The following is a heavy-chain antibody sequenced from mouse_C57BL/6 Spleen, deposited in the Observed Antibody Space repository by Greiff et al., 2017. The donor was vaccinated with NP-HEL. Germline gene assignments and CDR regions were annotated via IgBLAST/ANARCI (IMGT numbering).Heavy chain of an antibody. CDR3: TGRRGYYEMDY. CDR2: IRLKSDNYAT. V-gene: IGHV6-3*01. Sequence: EVKLEESGGGLVQPGGSMKLSCVASGFTFSNYWMNWVRQSPEKGLEWVAQIRLKSDNYATHYAESVKGRFTISRDDSKSSVYLQMNNLRAEDTGIYYCTGRRGYYEMDYWGQGTSVTVSS. CDR1: GFTFSNYW. J-gene: IGHJ4*01.